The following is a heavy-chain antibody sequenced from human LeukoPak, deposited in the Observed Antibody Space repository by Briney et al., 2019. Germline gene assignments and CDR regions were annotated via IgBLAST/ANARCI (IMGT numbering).Heavy chain of an antibody. D-gene: IGHD3-10*01. CDR3: ARPLMYYYGSETYFWFDP. Sequence: GGSLRLSCAPSRFTFSSYGMSWVRQAPGKGLEWVSGISGSGGSTYYADSVKGRFTISRDNAKNSLSLQMNSLRAEDTAVYYCARPLMYYYGSETYFWFDPWGQGTLVTVSS. CDR2: ISGSGGST. J-gene: IGHJ5*02. CDR1: RFTFSSYG. V-gene: IGHV3-23*01.